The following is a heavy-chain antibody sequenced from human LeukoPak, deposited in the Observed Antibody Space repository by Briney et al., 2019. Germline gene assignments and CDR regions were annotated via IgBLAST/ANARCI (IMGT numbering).Heavy chain of an antibody. CDR3: TTGLYSSGWRGKDYYFDY. CDR2: IKSKTDGGTT. J-gene: IGHJ4*02. D-gene: IGHD6-19*01. V-gene: IGHV3-15*01. Sequence: GGSLRLSCAASGFTFSNAWMSWVRQAPGKGLEWVGRIKSKTDGGTTGYAAPVKGRFTISRDDSKNTLYLQMNSLKTEDTAVYYCTTGLYSSGWRGKDYYFDYWGQGTLVTVSS. CDR1: GFTFSNAW.